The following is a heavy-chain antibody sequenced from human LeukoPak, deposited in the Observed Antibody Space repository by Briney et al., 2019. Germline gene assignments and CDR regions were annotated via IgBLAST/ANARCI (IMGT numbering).Heavy chain of an antibody. CDR3: ARDVDTAMVPYNWFDP. D-gene: IGHD5-18*01. CDR1: GYTFTSYG. Sequence: ASVKVSCKASGYTFTSYGISWVRQAPGQGLEWMGWISAYNGNTNYAQKLQGRVTMTTDTSTSTAYMELRSLRSDDTAVYYCARDVDTAMVPYNWFDPWGQGTLVTVSS. CDR2: ISAYNGNT. V-gene: IGHV1-18*01. J-gene: IGHJ5*02.